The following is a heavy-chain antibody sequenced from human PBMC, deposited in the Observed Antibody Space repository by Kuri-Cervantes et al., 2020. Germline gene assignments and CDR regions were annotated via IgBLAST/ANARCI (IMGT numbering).Heavy chain of an antibody. J-gene: IGHJ4*02. V-gene: IGHV3-9*01. CDR3: AKDYYSKYYFDY. CDR2: ISWNSGSI. Sequence: SLKISCVASGFTFDDYAMHWVRQSPGKGLEWVSGISWNSGSIGYADSVKGRFTISRDNSKNTLYLQMNSLRAEDTAVYYCAKDYYSKYYFDYWGQGTLVTVSS. CDR1: GFTFDDYA. D-gene: IGHD3-10*01.